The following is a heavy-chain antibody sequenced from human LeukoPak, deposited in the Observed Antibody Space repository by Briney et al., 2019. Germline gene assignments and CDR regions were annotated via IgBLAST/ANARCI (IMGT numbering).Heavy chain of an antibody. CDR3: ARTYYYGSGNDY. Sequence: GGSLRLPCAASGFTCSSYWMHWVRQAPGKGLVWVSRINSDGSSTSYADSVKGRFTISRDNAKNTLYLQMNSLRAEDTAVYYCARTYYYGSGNDYWGQGTLVTVSS. J-gene: IGHJ4*02. CDR1: GFTCSSYW. D-gene: IGHD3-10*01. V-gene: IGHV3-74*01. CDR2: INSDGSST.